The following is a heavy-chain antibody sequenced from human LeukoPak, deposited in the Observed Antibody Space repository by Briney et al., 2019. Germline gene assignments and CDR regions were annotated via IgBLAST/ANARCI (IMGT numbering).Heavy chain of an antibody. CDR2: ISSSSSYI. V-gene: IGHV3-21*01. J-gene: IGHJ4*02. Sequence: GGSLRLSCAASGFTFRSYSMNWVRQAPGRGLDWVSSISSSSSYIYYADSVKGRFTISRDNAKNSLYLQMNSLRAEDTAVYFCARSDYCGGDCYSSLSNYWGQGTLVTVSS. D-gene: IGHD2-21*02. CDR3: ARSDYCGGDCYSSLSNY. CDR1: GFTFRSYS.